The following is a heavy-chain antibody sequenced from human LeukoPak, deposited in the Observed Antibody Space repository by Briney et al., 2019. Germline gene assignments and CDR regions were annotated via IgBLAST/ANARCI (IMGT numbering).Heavy chain of an antibody. J-gene: IGHJ4*02. CDR1: GFTFSSNW. CDR2: INTDGSST. V-gene: IGHV3-74*01. Sequence: GGSLRLSCAASGFTFSSNWMHWVRQAPGKGLVWVSCINTDGSSTSYADSVKGRFTISRDNSKNTLYLQMNSLRAEDTAVYYCATPRGNDYGDYLDYWGQGTLVTVSS. CDR3: ATPRGNDYGDYLDY. D-gene: IGHD4-17*01.